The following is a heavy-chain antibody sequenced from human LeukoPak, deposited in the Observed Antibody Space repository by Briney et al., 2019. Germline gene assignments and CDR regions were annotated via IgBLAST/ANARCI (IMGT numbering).Heavy chain of an antibody. CDR2: ISYDGSNK. Sequence: GRSLRLSCAASGFTFSSYAMHWVRQAPGKGLEWVAVISYDGSNKYYADSVKGRFTISRDNSKNTLYLQMNNLRAEDTAVYYCAKEHTGTDYYYGMDVWGQGTTVTVSS. CDR1: GFTFSSYA. D-gene: IGHD5-18*01. J-gene: IGHJ6*02. V-gene: IGHV3-30-3*01. CDR3: AKEHTGTDYYYGMDV.